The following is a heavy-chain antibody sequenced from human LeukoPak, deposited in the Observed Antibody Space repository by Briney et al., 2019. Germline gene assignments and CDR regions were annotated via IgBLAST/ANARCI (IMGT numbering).Heavy chain of an antibody. V-gene: IGHV5-51*01. Sequence: GESLKISCKGSGYSFTSYWIGWVRQMPGKGLEWMGIIYPGDSDTRYSPSFQGQVTISADKSISTAYLQWSSLKASDTAMYYCARGGPYYDILTGILYRGYFDYWGQGTLVTVSS. CDR1: GYSFTSYW. J-gene: IGHJ4*02. CDR3: ARGGPYYDILTGILYRGYFDY. D-gene: IGHD3-9*01. CDR2: IYPGDSDT.